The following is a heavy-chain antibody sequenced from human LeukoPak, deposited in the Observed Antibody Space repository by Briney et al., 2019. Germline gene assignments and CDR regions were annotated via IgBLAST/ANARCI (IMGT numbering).Heavy chain of an antibody. Sequence: SCKVSGYTLTELSMHWVRQAPGKGLEWVAVIWYDGSNKYYADSVKGRFTISRDNSKNTLYLQMNSLRAEDTAVYYCARETFGEFAYYFDYWGQGTLVTVSS. CDR2: IWYDGSNK. CDR1: GYTLTELS. D-gene: IGHD3-10*01. CDR3: ARETFGEFAYYFDY. J-gene: IGHJ4*02. V-gene: IGHV3-33*01.